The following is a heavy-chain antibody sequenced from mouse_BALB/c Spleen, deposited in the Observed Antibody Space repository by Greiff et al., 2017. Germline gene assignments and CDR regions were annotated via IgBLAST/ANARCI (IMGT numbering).Heavy chain of an antibody. Sequence: VQLQQSGPSLVKPSQTLSLTCSVTGDSITSGYWNWIRKFPGNKLEYMGYISYSGSTYYNPSLKSRISITRDTSKNQYYLQLNSVTTEDTATYYCARYGYDYDGAWFAYWGQGTLVTVSA. D-gene: IGHD2-4*01. CDR2: ISYSGST. J-gene: IGHJ3*01. V-gene: IGHV3-8*02. CDR1: GDSITSGY. CDR3: ARYGYDYDGAWFAY.